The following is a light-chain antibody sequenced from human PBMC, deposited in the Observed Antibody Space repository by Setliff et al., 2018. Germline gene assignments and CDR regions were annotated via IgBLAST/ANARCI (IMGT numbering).Light chain of an antibody. V-gene: IGLV2-14*01. CDR2: DVS. CDR1: SSDVGGYNY. J-gene: IGLJ1*01. Sequence: QSVLAQPASVSGSPGQSITISCTGTSSDVGGYNYVSWYQQHPGKAPKLMIYDVSKRPSGVSNRFSGSKSGNTASLTISGLQAEDEADYYCSSYTSSSTDVLGTGTKVTV. CDR3: SSYTSSSTDV.